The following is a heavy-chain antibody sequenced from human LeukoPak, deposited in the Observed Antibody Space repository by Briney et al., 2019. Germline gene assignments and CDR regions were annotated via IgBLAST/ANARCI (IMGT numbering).Heavy chain of an antibody. V-gene: IGHV4-4*07. Sequence: SETLSLTCTVSGGSIGIYYWNWIRQPAGKGLEWIGRIFTSGIANYNPSLKSRVTMSVDTSKNQFSLNPSSVTAADTAVYYCAREISGTYYNPLGYMDVWGKGTTVTVSS. J-gene: IGHJ6*03. CDR1: GGSIGIYY. CDR2: IFTSGIA. D-gene: IGHD3-10*01. CDR3: AREISGTYYNPLGYMDV.